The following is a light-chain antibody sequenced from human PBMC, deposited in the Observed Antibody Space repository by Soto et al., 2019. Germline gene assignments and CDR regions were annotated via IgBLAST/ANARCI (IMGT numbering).Light chain of an antibody. Sequence: EMVLTQSPGTLSLSPGERATLSCRASQSVSISSLAWYQQKPGQAPRLLIYSASSRATGIPDRFSGSGSGTDFTLTISRLEPEDFAVYYCQQDGSSSYTFGQGTNLEIK. CDR3: QQDGSSSYT. J-gene: IGKJ2*01. CDR2: SAS. CDR1: QSVSISS. V-gene: IGKV3-20*01.